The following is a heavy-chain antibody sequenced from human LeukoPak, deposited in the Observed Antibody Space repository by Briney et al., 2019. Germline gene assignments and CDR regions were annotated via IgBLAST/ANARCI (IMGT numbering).Heavy chain of an antibody. CDR1: GFTFSSYS. CDR3: ASSAEVVLMVYAIPGDY. CDR2: ISSSSSYI. D-gene: IGHD2-8*01. Sequence: GGSLRLSCAASGFTFSSYSMNWVRQAPGKGLEWVSSISSSSSYIYYADSVKGRFTISRDNAKNSLYLQMNSLRAEDTAVYYCASSAEVVLMVYAIPGDYWGQGTLVTVSS. J-gene: IGHJ4*02. V-gene: IGHV3-21*01.